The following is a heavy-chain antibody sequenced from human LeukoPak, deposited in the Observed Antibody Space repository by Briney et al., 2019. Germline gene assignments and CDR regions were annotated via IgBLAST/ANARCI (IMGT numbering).Heavy chain of an antibody. Sequence: GGSLRLSCAASGCTFSSYGMHWVRQAPGKGLEWVAVISYDGSNKYYADSVKGRFTISRDNSKNTLYLQMNSLRAEDTAVYCCANAVYGDYYGMDVWGKGTTVTVSS. CDR1: GCTFSSYG. J-gene: IGHJ6*04. V-gene: IGHV3-30*18. CDR3: ANAVYGDYYGMDV. CDR2: ISYDGSNK. D-gene: IGHD4-17*01.